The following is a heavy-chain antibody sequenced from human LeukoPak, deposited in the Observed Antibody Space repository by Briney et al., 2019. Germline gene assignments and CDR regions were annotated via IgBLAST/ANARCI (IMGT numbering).Heavy chain of an antibody. CDR1: GGSFSGYY. CDR2: IYYSGST. CDR3: ARESSGWYDQYFQR. V-gene: IGHV4-59*01. J-gene: IGHJ1*01. Sequence: PSETLSLTCAVYGGSFSGYYWSWIRQPPGKGLEWIGYIYYSGSTNYNPSLKSRVTISVDTSKNQFSLKLSSVTAADTAVYYCARESSGWYDQYFQRWGQGTLVTVSS. D-gene: IGHD6-19*01.